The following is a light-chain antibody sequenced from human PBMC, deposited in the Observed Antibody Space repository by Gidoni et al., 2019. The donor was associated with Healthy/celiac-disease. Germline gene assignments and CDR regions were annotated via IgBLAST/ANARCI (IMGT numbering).Light chain of an antibody. J-gene: IGKJ4*01. CDR2: AAS. Sequence: DIHMTQSPSSLSASVGDRVTITCRASQGISNYLAWYQQKPGKVPKLLIYAASTLQSGVPSRFSGSGSGTDFTLTISSLQPEDVATYYCQKDNSALALTFXGXTKVEIK. V-gene: IGKV1-27*01. CDR3: QKDNSALALT. CDR1: QGISNY.